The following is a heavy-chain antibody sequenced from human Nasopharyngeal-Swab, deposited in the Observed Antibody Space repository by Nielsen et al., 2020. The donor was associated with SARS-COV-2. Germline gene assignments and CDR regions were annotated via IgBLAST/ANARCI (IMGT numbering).Heavy chain of an antibody. Sequence: GESLKISFAASGFTFSSYAMSWVRQAPGKGLEWVSAISGSGGSTYYADSVKGRFTIPRDNSKNTLYLQMNSLRAEDTAVYYCAKRRGSAFDIWGQGTMVTVSS. V-gene: IGHV3-23*01. D-gene: IGHD3-16*01. CDR3: AKRRGSAFDI. CDR1: GFTFSSYA. CDR2: ISGSGGST. J-gene: IGHJ3*02.